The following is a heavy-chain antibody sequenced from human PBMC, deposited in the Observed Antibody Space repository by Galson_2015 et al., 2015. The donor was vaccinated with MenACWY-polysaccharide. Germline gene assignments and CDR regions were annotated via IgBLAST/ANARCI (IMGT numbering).Heavy chain of an antibody. CDR2: IYSDGSST. V-gene: IGHV3-74*03. CDR1: GFTFITHY. D-gene: IGHD2-15*01. CDR3: VRGGDRRLDV. Sequence: SLRLSCAVSGFTFITHYMHWVRQAPGKGLVWVSRIYSDGSSTKYADSVKGRFTISRDNAKNTLYLQMNSLRAEDTAVYYCVRGGDRRLDVWGQGTTVTVSS. J-gene: IGHJ6*02.